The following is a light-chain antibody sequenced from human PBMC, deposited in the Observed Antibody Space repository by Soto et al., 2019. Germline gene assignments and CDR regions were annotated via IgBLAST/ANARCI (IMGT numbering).Light chain of an antibody. V-gene: IGLV2-23*01. CDR1: SSDVGSYNL. CDR3: CSYAGSIPYV. J-gene: IGLJ1*01. CDR2: EGS. Sequence: QSVLTQPASVSWSPGQSITISCTGTSSDVGSYNLVSWYQQHPGKAPKLMIYEGSKRPSGVSNRFSGSKSGNTASLTISGLQAEDEADYYCCSYAGSIPYVFGTGTKVTVL.